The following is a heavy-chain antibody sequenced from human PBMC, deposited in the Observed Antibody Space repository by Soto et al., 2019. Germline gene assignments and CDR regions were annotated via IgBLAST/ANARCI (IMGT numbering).Heavy chain of an antibody. CDR3: ARDRDSSGWYFDY. CDR2: INPNSGGT. D-gene: IGHD6-19*01. CDR1: GYTFTGYY. J-gene: IGHJ4*02. Sequence: EALASVKVSCKASGYTFTGYYMHWVRQAPGQGLEWMGWINPNSGGTNYAQKFQGWVTMTRDTSISTAYMELSRLRSDDTAVYYCARDRDSSGWYFDYWGQGTLVTVSS. V-gene: IGHV1-2*04.